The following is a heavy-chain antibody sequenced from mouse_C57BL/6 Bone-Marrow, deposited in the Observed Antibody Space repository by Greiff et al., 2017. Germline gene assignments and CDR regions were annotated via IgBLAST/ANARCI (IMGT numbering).Heavy chain of an antibody. Sequence: VQLQQPGAELVKPGASVKLSCKASGFTFTSYWMHWVKQRPGQGLEWIGMIHPNSGSTNYNAKFKSKATLTVDKSSSTAYMKLSSLTSEDSAVYYCAYYTYAMDYWGQGTSVTVSA. D-gene: IGHD2-12*01. J-gene: IGHJ4*01. CDR2: IHPNSGST. CDR3: AYYTYAMDY. CDR1: GFTFTSYW. V-gene: IGHV1-64*01.